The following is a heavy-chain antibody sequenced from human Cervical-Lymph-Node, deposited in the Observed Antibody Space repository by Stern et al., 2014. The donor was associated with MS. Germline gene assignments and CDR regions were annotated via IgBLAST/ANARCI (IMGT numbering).Heavy chain of an antibody. D-gene: IGHD3-10*01. Sequence: EVQLVESGGGLVKPGGSLSLSCAASGFTFSDYGMHWVRQAPGKGLEWVSSISATSSYIYYADSVRGRFTISRDNGKNSLYLQMNSLRAEDTAMYYCARGGDYYGDSASWGQGAPVPFSS. CDR2: ISATSSYI. V-gene: IGHV3-21*01. CDR3: ARGGDYYGDSAS. CDR1: GFTFSDYG. J-gene: IGHJ5*02.